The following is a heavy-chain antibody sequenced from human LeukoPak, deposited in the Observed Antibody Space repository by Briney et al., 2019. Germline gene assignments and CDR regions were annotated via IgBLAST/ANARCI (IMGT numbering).Heavy chain of an antibody. CDR2: IYRSGTT. CDR3: ARTSTGTTDSFDY. V-gene: IGHV4-38-2*01. J-gene: IGHJ4*02. D-gene: IGHD1-7*01. CDR1: GYSISNGFY. Sequence: SETLSLTCAVSGYSISNGFYWGWIRQPPGKGLEWIGTIYRSGTTYYNPSLKSRVTISADTSKNQFSLKLSSVTAADTALYYCARTSTGTTDSFDYWGQGTLVTVSS.